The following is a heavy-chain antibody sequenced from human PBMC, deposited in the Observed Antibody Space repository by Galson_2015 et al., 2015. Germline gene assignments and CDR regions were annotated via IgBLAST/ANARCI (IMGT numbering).Heavy chain of an antibody. D-gene: IGHD5-12*01. CDR2: INAGGGDT. V-gene: IGHV1-3*01. CDR1: GYMFSNFA. CDR3: ARTTDGYDWGTFDY. J-gene: IGHJ4*02. Sequence: SVKVSCKASGYMFSNFAMNWVRQAPGQRLEWMGWINAGGGDTKYSQNFQGRVTITRDTSANTAYMELSSLRSEDTAVYYCARTTDGYDWGTFDYWGQGTLVTVSS.